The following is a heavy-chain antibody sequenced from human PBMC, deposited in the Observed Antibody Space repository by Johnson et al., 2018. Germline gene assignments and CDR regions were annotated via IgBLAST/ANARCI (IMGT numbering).Heavy chain of an antibody. J-gene: IGHJ6*02. CDR2: IWYDGSDI. CDR3: ARGVDDYNYYYGMDI. Sequence: QVQLVQSGGGVVQXGKSLRLXCAASGFTFSSNNMHWVRQAPGKGLEWVAVIWYDGSDIYYSDSVKGRFTIFRDNSKNTLYLEMNSLRAEDAAVYYCARGVDDYNYYYGMDIWGQGTTVTVSS. D-gene: IGHD5-12*01. CDR1: GFTFSSNN. V-gene: IGHV3-33*01.